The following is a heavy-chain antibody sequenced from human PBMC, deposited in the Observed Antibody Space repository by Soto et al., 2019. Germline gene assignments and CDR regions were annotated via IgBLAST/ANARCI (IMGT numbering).Heavy chain of an antibody. CDR3: AHRLGSRGSFDY. J-gene: IGHJ4*01. CDR1: GFSLTTSGVG. Sequence: QITLKETGPTLVKPTQTLTLTCTFSGFSLTTSGVGVGWFRQPPGKAPEWLALIYWNDDKRYSPSLRSTLTITKGTSKNQVVLTMTDMDPVHTATYYCAHRLGSRGSFDYWGQGSLVTVSS. D-gene: IGHD6-25*01. V-gene: IGHV2-5*01. CDR2: IYWNDDK.